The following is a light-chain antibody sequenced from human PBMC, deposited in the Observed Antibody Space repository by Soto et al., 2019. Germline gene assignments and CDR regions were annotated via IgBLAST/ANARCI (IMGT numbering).Light chain of an antibody. CDR2: EVS. J-gene: IGLJ1*01. CDR3: SSFTSARTLYV. CDR1: SSDVGGYKY. V-gene: IGLV2-14*01. Sequence: QSVLAQPASVSGSPGQSITISCAGTSSDVGGYKYVSWYQQNPGKAPKLIIYEVSSRPSGVSNRFSGSKSGNTASLTISGLQAEDETDYYCSSFTSARTLYVFGSGTKLTVL.